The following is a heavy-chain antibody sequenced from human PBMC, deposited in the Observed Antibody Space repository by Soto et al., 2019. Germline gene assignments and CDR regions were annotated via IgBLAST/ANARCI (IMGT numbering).Heavy chain of an antibody. Sequence: EVQLVESGGDLIQPGGSLRISCAASGFTFSTSWMHWVRQTQGEGLAWVSRINSDGTTINYADSVKGRFTISRDNAKNTLYLQMNSLRADDTAVYYCTRAGSYRFDYWGQGTLVTVSS. CDR1: GFTFSTSW. CDR2: INSDGTTI. J-gene: IGHJ4*02. V-gene: IGHV3-74*01. D-gene: IGHD1-26*01. CDR3: TRAGSYRFDY.